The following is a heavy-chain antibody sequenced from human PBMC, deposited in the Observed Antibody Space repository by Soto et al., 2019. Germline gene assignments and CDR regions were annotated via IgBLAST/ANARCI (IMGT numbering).Heavy chain of an antibody. V-gene: IGHV1-18*04. Sequence: EASVKVSCKASGYTFTSYGISWVRQAPGQGLEWMGWISAYNGNTNYAQKLQGRVTMTTDTSTSTAYMELRSLRSDDTAVYYCAREHSSGWYDANYYGMDVWGQGTTVTVSS. CDR2: ISAYNGNT. CDR3: AREHSSGWYDANYYGMDV. J-gene: IGHJ6*02. D-gene: IGHD6-19*01. CDR1: GYTFTSYG.